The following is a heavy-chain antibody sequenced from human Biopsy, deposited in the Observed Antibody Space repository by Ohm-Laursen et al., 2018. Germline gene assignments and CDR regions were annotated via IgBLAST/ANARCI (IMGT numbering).Heavy chain of an antibody. Sequence: DTLSLTCTVSGGYISHYYWTWIRQPAGQGLEWIGRISITGETDYNPSLKSQVTMSVDSSKKQFSLKLESVTAADTAIYYCARAPPLIRGVVEAWFDPWGQGILATVSS. D-gene: IGHD3-10*01. CDR3: ARAPPLIRGVVEAWFDP. CDR2: ISITGET. CDR1: GGYISHYY. V-gene: IGHV4-4*07. J-gene: IGHJ5*02.